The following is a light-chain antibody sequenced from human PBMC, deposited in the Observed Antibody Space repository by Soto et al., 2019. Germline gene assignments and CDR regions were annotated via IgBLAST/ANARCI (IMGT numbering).Light chain of an antibody. CDR3: SSYAGSNNFVV. V-gene: IGLV2-8*01. Sequence: QSALTQPPSASGSPGQSVTISCTGTSGDAGGYNYVSWYQQHPGKAPKFMIYEVSKRPSGVPDRFSGSKSGNTASLTVSGLQAEDEADYYCSSYAGSNNFVVFGGGTKLTVL. CDR1: SGDAGGYNY. J-gene: IGLJ2*01. CDR2: EVS.